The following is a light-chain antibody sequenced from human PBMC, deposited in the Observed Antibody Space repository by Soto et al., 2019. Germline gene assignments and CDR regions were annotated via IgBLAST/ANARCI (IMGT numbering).Light chain of an antibody. Sequence: QSALTQPGSVSGSPGQSITISCSGTSSDIGSYNLVSWYQQHPGKAPKVIIFECSRLPSGVSSRFSGSKSGNTASLTISGLRPEDEAEYYCSSYAGSNVLVVFGGGTKLTVL. CDR2: ECS. CDR1: SSDIGSYNL. J-gene: IGLJ2*01. V-gene: IGLV2-23*01. CDR3: SSYAGSNVLVV.